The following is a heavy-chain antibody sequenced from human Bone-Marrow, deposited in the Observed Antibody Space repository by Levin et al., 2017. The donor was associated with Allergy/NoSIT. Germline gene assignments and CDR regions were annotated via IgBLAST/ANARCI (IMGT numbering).Heavy chain of an antibody. V-gene: IGHV4-59*01. CDR3: ARGRYGDYAQAPDNWFDP. J-gene: IGHJ5*02. D-gene: IGHD4-17*01. CDR2: IYYSGST. Sequence: SETLSLTCTVSGGSISSYYWSWIRQPPGKGLEWIGYIYYSGSTNYNPSLKSRVTISVDTSKNQFSLKLSSVTAADTAVYYCARGRYGDYAQAPDNWFDPWGQGTLVTVSS. CDR1: GGSISSYY.